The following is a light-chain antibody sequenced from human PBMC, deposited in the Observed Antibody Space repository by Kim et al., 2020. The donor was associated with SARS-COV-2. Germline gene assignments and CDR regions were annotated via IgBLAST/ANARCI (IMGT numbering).Light chain of an antibody. J-gene: IGLJ2*01. CDR3: LTWGPGIRV. Sequence: SVKLTCTLSSEYKTYAIAWHQQLPEKGPRCLMNVDSDGSHTRGDGIPDRFSGSSSGAERYLTISSLQPEDEADYYCLTWGPGIRVFGGGTQLTVL. V-gene: IGLV4-69*01. CDR1: SEYKTYA. CDR2: VDSDGSH.